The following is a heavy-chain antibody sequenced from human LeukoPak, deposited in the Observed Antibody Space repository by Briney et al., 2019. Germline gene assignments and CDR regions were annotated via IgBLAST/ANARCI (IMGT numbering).Heavy chain of an antibody. CDR1: GFTFSGAW. V-gene: IGHV3-15*01. J-gene: IGHJ4*02. Sequence: PGGSLRLSCAASGFTFSGAWMSWVRQAPGKGLEWLGRIKSKVDGETTNYAAAVKGRLTISRDDSKNTLYLQMDSLKTEDTAIYYCAADLPTFGVGEFDSWGQGTLVIVSS. D-gene: IGHD3-3*01. CDR3: AADLPTFGVGEFDS. CDR2: IKSKVDGETT.